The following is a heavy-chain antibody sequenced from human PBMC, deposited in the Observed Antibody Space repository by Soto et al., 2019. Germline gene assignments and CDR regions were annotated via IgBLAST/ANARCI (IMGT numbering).Heavy chain of an antibody. J-gene: IGHJ6*02. CDR3: ARENHRDYYGSGSYSYYYGMDV. CDR1: GGTFSSYT. Sequence: QVQLVQSGAEVKKPGSSVKVSCKASGGTFSSYTISWVRQAPGQGLEWMGRIIPILGIANYAQTFQGRVTITADTSTSTAYMELSSLRSEDTAVYYCARENHRDYYGSGSYSYYYGMDVWGQGTTVTVSS. CDR2: IIPILGIA. V-gene: IGHV1-69*08. D-gene: IGHD3-10*01.